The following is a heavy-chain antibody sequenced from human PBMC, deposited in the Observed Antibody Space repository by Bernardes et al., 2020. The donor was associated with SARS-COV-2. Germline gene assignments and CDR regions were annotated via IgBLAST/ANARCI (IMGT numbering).Heavy chain of an antibody. D-gene: IGHD6-13*01. CDR1: GFTFNIYA. J-gene: IGHJ4*02. V-gene: IGHV3-33*07. Sequence: GGSLRLSCSASGFTFNIYAMYWVRQAPGKGLEWVAVIWYHGSNPHYADSVKGRFTISRDNSDNTLYLQMNTLRADDTAVYYCVRDGWRYSNIPGPGIDYWGQGTLVTVSS. CDR3: VRDGWRYSNIPGPGIDY. CDR2: IWYHGSNP.